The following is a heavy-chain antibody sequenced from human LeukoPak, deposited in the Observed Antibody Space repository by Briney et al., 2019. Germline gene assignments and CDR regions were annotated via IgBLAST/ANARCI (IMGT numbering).Heavy chain of an antibody. D-gene: IGHD3-16*02. J-gene: IGHJ6*02. CDR2: ISGSGSNT. Sequence: PGGSLRLSCAASGFTISFYAMSWVRQAPGKGLEWVSSISGSGSNTYYADSVKGRFTSSRDNSKNTLYLQMNSLRAKDTAVYYCATSYDYVWGSYRPYYYYGMDVWGQGTTVTVSS. V-gene: IGHV3-23*01. CDR1: GFTISFYA. CDR3: ATSYDYVWGSYRPYYYYGMDV.